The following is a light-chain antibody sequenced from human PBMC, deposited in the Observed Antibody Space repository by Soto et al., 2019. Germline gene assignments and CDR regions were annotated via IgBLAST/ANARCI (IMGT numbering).Light chain of an antibody. CDR2: DAS. CDR1: QSVSSY. Sequence: EIVLTQSPATLSLSPGERATLSCRASQSVSSYLAWYQQKPGQAPRLLIYDASNRATGIPARFSGSGSGTDFTLTISSLEPEDFAVYYCQQRSNWPPLTFGGWNKVEIK. V-gene: IGKV3-11*01. J-gene: IGKJ4*01. CDR3: QQRSNWPPLT.